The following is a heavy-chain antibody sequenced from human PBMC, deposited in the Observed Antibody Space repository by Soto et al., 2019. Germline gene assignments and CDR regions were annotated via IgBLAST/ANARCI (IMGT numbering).Heavy chain of an antibody. V-gene: IGHV4-39*02. Sequence: PSETLSLTCAVSGGSVSTSSYFWGWIRQPPGKGLEWIGSIYYSGTTYYNPSVKSRVTISVDTSKNHVSLRLTSVTAADTAVYYCARNPDFYDSSGNHPGLAFWGQGTLVTVSS. CDR2: IYYSGTT. CDR3: ARNPDFYDSSGNHPGLAF. J-gene: IGHJ4*02. D-gene: IGHD3-22*01. CDR1: GGSVSTSSYF.